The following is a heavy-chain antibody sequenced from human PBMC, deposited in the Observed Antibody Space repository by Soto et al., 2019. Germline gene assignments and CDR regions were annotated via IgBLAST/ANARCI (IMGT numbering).Heavy chain of an antibody. CDR1: GFTFSSYA. J-gene: IGHJ6*02. Sequence: GGSLRLSCAASGFTFSSYAMHWVRQAPGKGLEWVAVISYDGSNKYYADSVKGRFTISRDNSKNTLYLQMNSLRAEDTAVYYCARDRVGLAPGAGVTYYYYYYGMDVWGQGTTVTVSS. V-gene: IGHV3-30-3*01. D-gene: IGHD2-21*02. CDR3: ARDRVGLAPGAGVTYYYYYYGMDV. CDR2: ISYDGSNK.